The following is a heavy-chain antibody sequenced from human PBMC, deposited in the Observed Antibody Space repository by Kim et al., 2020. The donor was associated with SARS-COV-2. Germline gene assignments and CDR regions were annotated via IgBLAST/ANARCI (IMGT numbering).Heavy chain of an antibody. CDR1: GFTFSSYG. V-gene: IGHV3-30*04. J-gene: IGHJ6*02. CDR3: ARDIASYSSGWIYYYYGMAV. D-gene: IGHD6-19*01. CDR2: ISYDGSNK. Sequence: GGSLRLSCAASGFTFSSYGMHWVRQAPGKGLEWVAVISYDGSNKNYVDSVKGRFTISRDNSKNTLYLQMNSLRAEDTAVYYCARDIASYSSGWIYYYYGMAVWGQVTTVTVSS.